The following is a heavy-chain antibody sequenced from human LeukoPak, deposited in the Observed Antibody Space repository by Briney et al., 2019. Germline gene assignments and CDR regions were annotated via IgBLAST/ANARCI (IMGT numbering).Heavy chain of an antibody. CDR1: GFTFSSYC. Sequence: GGSLRLSCAASGFTFSSYCMHWVRQPPGKGLVWVSQICTDETTIRNADSVRGRFTISRDNAKNTLYLQMSSLRVEDTAVYYCARVPLGAYYFDSWGQGTLVTVSS. CDR3: ARVPLGAYYFDS. J-gene: IGHJ4*02. D-gene: IGHD3-16*01. V-gene: IGHV3-74*01. CDR2: ICTDETTI.